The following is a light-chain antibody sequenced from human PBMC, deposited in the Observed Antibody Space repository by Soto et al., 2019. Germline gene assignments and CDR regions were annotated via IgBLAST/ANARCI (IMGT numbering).Light chain of an antibody. V-gene: IGKV1-5*03. J-gene: IGKJ4*01. CDR3: QQYNTYPLT. Sequence: DIQMTQSPSTLSASVGDRVTITCRASQSISTWLAWYQQKPGKAPKLLIYKASSLEGGVPSRFGGSGSGTLFTITISRLHPDDFATNYCQQYNTYPLTFGGGTTVDIK. CDR1: QSISTW. CDR2: KAS.